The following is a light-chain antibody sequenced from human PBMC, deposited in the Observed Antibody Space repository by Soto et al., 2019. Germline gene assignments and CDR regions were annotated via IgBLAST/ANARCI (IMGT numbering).Light chain of an antibody. CDR3: QQYNNWPLLT. CDR2: DAS. V-gene: IGKV3-15*01. J-gene: IGKJ4*01. Sequence: EVVMTQSPATLSVSPGERATLSCRASQSVTTNLAWYQHKPGQAPRLLIYDASTRATGVPARFSGSGSGTEFTLTISSLQSEDFAVYYCQQYNNWPLLTFGGGTKVDI. CDR1: QSVTTN.